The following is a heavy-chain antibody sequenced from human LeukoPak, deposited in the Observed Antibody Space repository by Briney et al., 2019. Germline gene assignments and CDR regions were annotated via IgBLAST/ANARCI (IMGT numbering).Heavy chain of an antibody. Sequence: PSETLSLTCAVYGGSFSGYYWTWIRQTPEKGLEWIGEMNPSGSTNYNPSLKSRVTLSVDTSKNQFSLKLSSVTAADTAVYYCARGRQDVTMIVVVMTAVSYYLDVWGKGTTVTVS. D-gene: IGHD3-22*01. CDR2: MNPSGST. J-gene: IGHJ6*03. CDR1: GGSFSGYY. V-gene: IGHV4-34*01. CDR3: ARGRQDVTMIVVVMTAVSYYLDV.